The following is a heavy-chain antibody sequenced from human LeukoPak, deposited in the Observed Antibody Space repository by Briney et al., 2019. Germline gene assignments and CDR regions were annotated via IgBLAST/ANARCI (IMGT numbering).Heavy chain of an antibody. V-gene: IGHV4-38-2*01. J-gene: IGHJ3*02. D-gene: IGHD2-2*01. CDR1: GYSISSGYY. CDR2: IYHSGST. CDR3: ARSTPRDAFDI. Sequence: SETLSLTCAVSGYSISSGYYWGWIRQPPGKGLEWTGSIYHSGSTYYNPSLKSRVTISVDTSKNQFSLKLSSVTAADTAVYYCARSTPRDAFDIWGQGTMVTVSS.